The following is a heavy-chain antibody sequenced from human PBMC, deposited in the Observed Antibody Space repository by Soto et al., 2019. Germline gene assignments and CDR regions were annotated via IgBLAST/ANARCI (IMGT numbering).Heavy chain of an antibody. V-gene: IGHV1-18*01. CDR1: GYTFTSYG. J-gene: IGHJ4*02. CDR2: ISAYNGNT. CDR3: AREAENYYDSRFDHY. Sequence: GASVKVSCKASGYTFTSYGISWVRQAPGQGLEWMGWISAYNGNTNYAQKLQGRVTMTTDTSTSTAYMELRSLRSDDTAVYYCAREAENYYDSRFDHYWGQGTLVTVSS. D-gene: IGHD3-22*01.